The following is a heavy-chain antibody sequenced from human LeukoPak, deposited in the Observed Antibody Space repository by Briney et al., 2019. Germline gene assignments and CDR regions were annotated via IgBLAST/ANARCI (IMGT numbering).Heavy chain of an antibody. CDR3: AESGPAAGRPDAFDI. D-gene: IGHD2-2*01. CDR2: IYYSGIT. V-gene: IGHV4-39*07. J-gene: IGHJ3*02. CDR1: GGSVTTSSFY. Sequence: SETLSLTCTLSGGSVTTSSFYWAWIRQPPGKGLECIGTIYYSGITYYHSSLKSRVTISVDTSKNQFSLKLNSVTAADTAVYFCAESGPAAGRPDAFDIWGQGTMVTVSS.